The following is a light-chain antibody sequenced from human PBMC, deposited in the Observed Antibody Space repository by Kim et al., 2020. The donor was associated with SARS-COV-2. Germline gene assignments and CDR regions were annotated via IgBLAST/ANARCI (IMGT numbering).Light chain of an antibody. J-gene: IGKJ4*01. CDR3: QQYNDYVLT. CDR1: QNINTW. Sequence: ASVGDRIPITSRANQNINTWLAWYQPRPGKAPQVLIYDASILESGVPSRFSGSGSGTEFTLTISSLQPDDFATYYCQQYNDYVLTFGGGTKVDIK. V-gene: IGKV1-5*01. CDR2: DAS.